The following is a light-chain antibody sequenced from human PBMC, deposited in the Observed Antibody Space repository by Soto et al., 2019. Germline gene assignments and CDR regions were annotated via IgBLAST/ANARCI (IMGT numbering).Light chain of an antibody. J-gene: IGLJ1*01. V-gene: IGLV2-8*01. CDR3: SSYAGSTPYV. CDR2: EVT. Sequence: QSALTQPPSASGSPGQSVTISCTGTSSDVGAYNFVSWYQQHPGKAPKLIIYEVTKRPSGVPDRFSGSKSDNTASLTVSGLQAEDEADYYCSSYAGSTPYVFGTGTKLTVL. CDR1: SSDVGAYNF.